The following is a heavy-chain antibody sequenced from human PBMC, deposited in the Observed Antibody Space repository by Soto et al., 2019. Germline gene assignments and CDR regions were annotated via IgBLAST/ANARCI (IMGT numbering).Heavy chain of an antibody. Sequence: GGSLRLSCAASGFTFSNYEMHWVRQAPGKGLEYVSGISNNGAHTDYAKSVKGRFTISRDNSENTLYLQMGSLRAEDTAVYYCARDFGTMVRGVAPYYYYGMDVWGQGTTVTVSS. D-gene: IGHD3-10*01. CDR2: ISNNGAHT. CDR3: ARDFGTMVRGVAPYYYYGMDV. V-gene: IGHV3-64*01. J-gene: IGHJ6*02. CDR1: GFTFSNYE.